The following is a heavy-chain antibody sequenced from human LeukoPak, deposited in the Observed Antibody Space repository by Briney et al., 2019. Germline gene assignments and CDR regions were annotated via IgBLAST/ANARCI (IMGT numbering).Heavy chain of an antibody. CDR3: ARDIAPIYDSSGYYYGLGDY. CDR1: GYTLTELS. V-gene: IGHV1-24*01. CDR2: FDPEDGET. D-gene: IGHD3-22*01. J-gene: IGHJ4*02. Sequence: ASVKVSCKVSGYTLTELSMHWVRQAPGKGLEWMGGFDPEDGETIYAQKFQGRVTMTEDTSTDTAYMELSSLRSEDTAVYYCARDIAPIYDSSGYYYGLGDYWGQGTLVTVSS.